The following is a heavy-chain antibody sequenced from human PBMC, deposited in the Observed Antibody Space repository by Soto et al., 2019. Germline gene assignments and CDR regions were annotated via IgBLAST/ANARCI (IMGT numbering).Heavy chain of an antibody. Sequence: EVQLVESGGGLVQPGGSLRLSCAASGFTFSSYWMSWVRQAPGKGLEWVANIKQDGSEKYYVDSVKGRFTISRDNAKNSLYLQMKSLRSEDTAVYYCARDQTHYYYYYGMDVWGQGTTVTVSS. CDR2: IKQDGSEK. CDR3: ARDQTHYYYYYGMDV. J-gene: IGHJ6*02. CDR1: GFTFSSYW. V-gene: IGHV3-7*03.